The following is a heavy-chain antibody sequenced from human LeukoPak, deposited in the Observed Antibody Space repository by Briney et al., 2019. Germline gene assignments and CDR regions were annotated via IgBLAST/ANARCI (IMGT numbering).Heavy chain of an antibody. CDR3: AREGMDIVVVVAAMGAFDI. J-gene: IGHJ3*02. D-gene: IGHD2-15*01. Sequence: SVKVSCKASGGTFSSYAISWVRQAPGQGLEWMGGIIPIFGTANYAQKFQGRVTITADKSTSTAYMELSSLRSEDTALYYCAREGMDIVVVVAAMGAFDIWGQGTMVTVSS. CDR1: GGTFSSYA. CDR2: IIPIFGTA. V-gene: IGHV1-69*06.